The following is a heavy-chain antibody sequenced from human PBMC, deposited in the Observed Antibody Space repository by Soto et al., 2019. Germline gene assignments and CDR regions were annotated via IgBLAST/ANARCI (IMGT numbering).Heavy chain of an antibody. CDR1: GYIFTTSS. J-gene: IGHJ4*02. Sequence: QVHLVQSGAEVKKPGASVKVSCKGSGYIFTTSSITWVRQAPGQGREWMGWISAHNGNTNYAKQLQGRVTVTRDTSTSTAYMELRKLRSADTAVYYCARGGYGDYWGQGDLVTVSS. CDR2: ISAHNGNT. V-gene: IGHV1-18*01. D-gene: IGHD1-1*01. CDR3: ARGGYGDY.